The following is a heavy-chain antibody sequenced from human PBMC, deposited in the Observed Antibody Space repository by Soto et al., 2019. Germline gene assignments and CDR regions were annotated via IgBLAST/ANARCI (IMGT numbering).Heavy chain of an antibody. D-gene: IGHD2-2*01. CDR1: RFTFSNYW. CDR3: ARDKGYLDG. V-gene: IGHV3-7*01. CDR2: INQDGSEK. Sequence: EVQLGESGGGLVQPGGSLRLSCAASRFTFSNYWMSWVRQAPGKGLEWVANINQDGSEKFYVDSVKGRFTISRDNAKNSLCLQMNSLRAEDTVVYYCARDKGYLDGWGQGTLVTVSS. J-gene: IGHJ4*02.